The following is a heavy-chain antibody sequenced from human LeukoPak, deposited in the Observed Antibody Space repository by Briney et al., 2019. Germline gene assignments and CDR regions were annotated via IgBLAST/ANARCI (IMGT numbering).Heavy chain of an antibody. V-gene: IGHV1-69*13. J-gene: IGHJ4*02. CDR3: ARDSSGCYDY. Sequence: GASVKVSCKASGGTFSSYAISWVRQAPGQGLEWMGGIIPIFGTANYAQKFQGRVTITADESTSTAYMELRSLRSDDTAVYYCARDSSGCYDYWGQGTLVTVSS. CDR2: IIPIFGTA. D-gene: IGHD6-19*01. CDR1: GGTFSSYA.